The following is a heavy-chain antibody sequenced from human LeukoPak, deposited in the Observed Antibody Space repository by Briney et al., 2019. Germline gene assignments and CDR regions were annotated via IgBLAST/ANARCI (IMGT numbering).Heavy chain of an antibody. CDR1: GFTFSSYE. CDR2: ISSSGSTI. CDR3: ARDMSIAAAGTGGLYCSGGSCYSRGNLHPKTNDY. J-gene: IGHJ4*02. Sequence: PPGGSLRLSCAASGFTFSSYEMNWVRQAPGKGLEWVSYISSSGSTIYYADSVKGRFTISRDNAKNSLYLQMNSLRAEDTAVYYCARDMSIAAAGTGGLYCSGGSCYSRGNLHPKTNDYWGQGTLVTVSS. D-gene: IGHD2-15*01. V-gene: IGHV3-48*03.